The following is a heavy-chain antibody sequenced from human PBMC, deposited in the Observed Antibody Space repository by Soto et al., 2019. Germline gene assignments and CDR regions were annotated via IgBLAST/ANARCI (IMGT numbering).Heavy chain of an antibody. Sequence: PSETLSLTCTVSGGSISSCDYYWSWNRQPPGKGLEWIGYIYYSGSTYYNPSLKSRVTISVDTSKNQFSLKLSSVTAADTAVYYCARERPDGARLVPSGQGTLVTV. CDR2: IYYSGST. V-gene: IGHV4-30-4*01. CDR1: GGSISSCDYY. CDR3: ARERPDGARLVP. J-gene: IGHJ5*02. D-gene: IGHD6-6*01.